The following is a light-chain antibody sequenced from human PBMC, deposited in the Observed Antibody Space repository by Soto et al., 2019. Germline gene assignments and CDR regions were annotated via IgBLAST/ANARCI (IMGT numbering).Light chain of an antibody. CDR3: SSYTSSSICV. CDR1: SSDVGGYNY. V-gene: IGLV2-14*01. CDR2: DVS. J-gene: IGLJ3*02. Sequence: QSVLTQPASVSGSPGQSITISCTGTSSDVGGYNYVSWYQQHPGKAPKLMIYDVSNRPSGVSNRFSGSKSGNTASLTISGLQAEDEADYYCSSYTSSSICVFGGGTKLTVL.